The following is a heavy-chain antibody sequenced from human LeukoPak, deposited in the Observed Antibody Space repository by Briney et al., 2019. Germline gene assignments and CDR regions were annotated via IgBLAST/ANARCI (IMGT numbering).Heavy chain of an antibody. D-gene: IGHD6-19*01. V-gene: IGHV1-8*01. Sequence: ASVKVSCKASGYTFTSYDINWVRQATGQGLDWMGWMNPNSGNTGYAQKFQGRVTMTRNTSISTAYMELSSLRSEDTAVYYCARVGYSSGWYSRAFWYWGQGTLVTVPS. CDR3: ARVGYSSGWYSRAFWY. J-gene: IGHJ4*02. CDR2: MNPNSGNT. CDR1: GYTFTSYD.